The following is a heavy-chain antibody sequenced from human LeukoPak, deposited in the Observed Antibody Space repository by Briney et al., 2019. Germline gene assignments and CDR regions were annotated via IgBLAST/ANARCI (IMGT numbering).Heavy chain of an antibody. V-gene: IGHV4-4*07. CDR1: GGSISSYY. Sequence: SETLSLTCAVSGGSISSYYWSWIRQPAGKGLEWIGRIYTSGSTNYNPSLKSRVTMSVDTSKNQFSLKLSSVTAADTAVYYCAKIYDSSAFDYWGQGTLVTVSS. D-gene: IGHD3-22*01. CDR2: IYTSGST. CDR3: AKIYDSSAFDY. J-gene: IGHJ4*02.